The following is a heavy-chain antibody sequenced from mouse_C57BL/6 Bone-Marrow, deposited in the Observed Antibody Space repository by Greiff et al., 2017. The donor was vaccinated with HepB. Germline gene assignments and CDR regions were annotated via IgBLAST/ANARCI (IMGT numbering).Heavy chain of an antibody. V-gene: IGHV1-26*01. CDR3: ARSEYAYDYDFDY. D-gene: IGHD2-4*01. CDR1: GYTFTDYY. J-gene: IGHJ2*01. Sequence: EVQLQQSGPELVKPGASVKISCKASGYTFTDYYMNWVKQSHGKSLEWIGDINPNNGGTSYNQKFKGKATLTVDKSSSTAYMELRSLTSEDSAVYYCARSEYAYDYDFDYWGQGTTLTVSS. CDR2: INPNNGGT.